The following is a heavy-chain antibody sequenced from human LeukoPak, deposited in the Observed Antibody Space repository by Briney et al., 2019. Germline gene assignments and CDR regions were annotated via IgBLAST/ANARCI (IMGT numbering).Heavy chain of an antibody. CDR2: ISYDGSNK. V-gene: IGHV3-30*04. D-gene: IGHD3-3*01. CDR1: GFTFSSYA. Sequence: GRSLRLSCAASGFTFSSYAMHWVRQAPGKGLEWVAVISYDGSNKYYADSVKGRFTISRDNFKNTLYLQMNSLRAEDTAVYYCARDNIRFLEWVGYMDVWGKGTTVTVSS. CDR3: ARDNIRFLEWVGYMDV. J-gene: IGHJ6*03.